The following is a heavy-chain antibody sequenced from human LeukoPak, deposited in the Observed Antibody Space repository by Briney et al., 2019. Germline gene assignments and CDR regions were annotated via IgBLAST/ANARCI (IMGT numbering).Heavy chain of an antibody. Sequence: SETLSLTCAVSGYSISSGYYWGWIRQPPGKGLEWIGSIYHSGSTYYNPSLKSRATISVDTSKNQFSLKLSSVTAADTAVYYCARGSIVATTLDYWGQGTLVTVSS. CDR1: GYSISSGYY. CDR2: IYHSGST. CDR3: ARGSIVATTLDY. V-gene: IGHV4-38-2*01. D-gene: IGHD5-12*01. J-gene: IGHJ4*02.